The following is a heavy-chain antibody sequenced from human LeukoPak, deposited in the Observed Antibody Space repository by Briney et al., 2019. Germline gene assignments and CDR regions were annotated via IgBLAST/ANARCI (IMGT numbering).Heavy chain of an antibody. CDR1: ELTFIIYA. CDR2: IRYDGSTQ. CDR3: AKDLEYSGSGTPGAFDF. J-gene: IGHJ4*02. V-gene: IGHV3-30*02. Sequence: GGPRRLSGVASELTFIIYAMPWVRKAPGKGLKGVTFIRYDGSTQSYINSVKGRFTISRDNARNTMYLQMNSLRAEDTAIYYCAKDLEYSGSGTPGAFDFWGQGTLVTVSS. D-gene: IGHD3-10*01.